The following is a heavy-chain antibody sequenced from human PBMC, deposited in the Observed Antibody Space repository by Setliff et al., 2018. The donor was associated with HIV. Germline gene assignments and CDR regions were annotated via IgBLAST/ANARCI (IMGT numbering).Heavy chain of an antibody. V-gene: IGHV4-34*11. Sequence: SETLSLTCAVYGGSFSAYYWSWIRQPPGKGLEWIGHISYSEYTNYNPSLKSRVTISLDTSKKHFSLDLYSVTAADTAVYYCARDHNSGTLHAFDLWGQGTKVTVSS. J-gene: IGHJ3*01. CDR3: ARDHNSGTLHAFDL. CDR1: GGSFSAYY. CDR2: ISYSEYT. D-gene: IGHD1-26*01.